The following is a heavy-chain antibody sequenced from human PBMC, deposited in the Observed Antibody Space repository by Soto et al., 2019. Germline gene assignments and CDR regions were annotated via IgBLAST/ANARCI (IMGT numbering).Heavy chain of an antibody. Sequence: SVKVSCKASGYAFSSYAMHWVRQAPGQRLEWMGWINAGYGNTKSSQKFQDRVTISRDTSASTAYMELTSLRSEDTAVYYCARDTGDGTFDFWGQGTLVTVSS. CDR1: GYAFSSYA. V-gene: IGHV1-3*01. CDR2: INAGYGNT. CDR3: ARDTGDGTFDF. D-gene: IGHD7-27*01. J-gene: IGHJ4*02.